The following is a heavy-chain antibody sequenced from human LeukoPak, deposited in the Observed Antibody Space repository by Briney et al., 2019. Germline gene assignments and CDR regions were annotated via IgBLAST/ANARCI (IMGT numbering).Heavy chain of an antibody. CDR1: GFTVSSNY. J-gene: IGHJ6*02. V-gene: IGHV3-66*01. Sequence: GGSLRLSCVASGFTVSSNYMSWVRQAPGKGLEWVSVIYSGGSTYYADSVKGRFTISRDNSKNTLYLQMNSLRAEDTAVYYCARDLQRYYYYGMDVWGQGTTVTVSS. CDR3: ARDLQRYYYYGMDV. CDR2: IYSGGST.